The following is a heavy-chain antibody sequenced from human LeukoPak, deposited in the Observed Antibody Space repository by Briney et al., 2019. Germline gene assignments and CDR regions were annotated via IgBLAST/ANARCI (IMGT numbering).Heavy chain of an antibody. V-gene: IGHV3-48*01. Sequence: GGSLRLSCAASGFTFSIYSINWVRQAPGKGLERVSFISSGSSTIYYADSVKGRFTISRDNAKNSLYLQMNSLRAEDTAVYYCARSQSGSYSNLDYWGQGTLVTVSS. J-gene: IGHJ4*02. D-gene: IGHD1-26*01. CDR2: ISSGSSTI. CDR1: GFTFSIYS. CDR3: ARSQSGSYSNLDY.